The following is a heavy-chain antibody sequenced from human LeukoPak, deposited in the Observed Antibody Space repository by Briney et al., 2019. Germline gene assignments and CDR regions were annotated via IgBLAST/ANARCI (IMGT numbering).Heavy chain of an antibody. D-gene: IGHD6-19*01. V-gene: IGHV4-38-2*01. CDR1: GYSISSGYY. CDR3: ARHSSGWHLDF. CDR2: IYHSGST. Sequence: SETLSLTCAVSGYSISSGYYWGWIRQPPGKGLEWIGSIYHSGSTYYNPSLKSRVTVSVDTSKNQFSLKLSSVTAADTAVYYCARHSSGWHLDFWGQGSLVTVSS. J-gene: IGHJ4*02.